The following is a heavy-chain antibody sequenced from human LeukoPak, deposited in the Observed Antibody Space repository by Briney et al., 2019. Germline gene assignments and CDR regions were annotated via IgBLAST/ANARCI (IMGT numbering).Heavy chain of an antibody. D-gene: IGHD6-19*01. Sequence: EASVKVSCKAFGGTFSSYAISWVRQAPGQGLEWMGGIIPIFGTANYAQKFQGRVTITADESTSTAYMELSSLRSEDTAVYYCARAPLPYSSGWPTFDYWGQGTLVTVSS. V-gene: IGHV1-69*13. CDR2: IIPIFGTA. CDR1: GGTFSSYA. J-gene: IGHJ4*02. CDR3: ARAPLPYSSGWPTFDY.